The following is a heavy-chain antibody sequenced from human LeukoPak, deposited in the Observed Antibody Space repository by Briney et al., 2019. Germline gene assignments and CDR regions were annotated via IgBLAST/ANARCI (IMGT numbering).Heavy chain of an antibody. CDR1: GFTFSSYG. Sequence: GGSLRLSCAASGFTFSSYGMHWVRQAPGKGLEWVADIKHDGSEEHYVASVKGRFTISRDNAKLYLQMNSLRAEDTAVYYCAGGQGWHFDLWGRGTLITVSS. CDR3: AGGQGWHFDL. CDR2: IKHDGSEE. D-gene: IGHD2-15*01. V-gene: IGHV3-7*01. J-gene: IGHJ2*01.